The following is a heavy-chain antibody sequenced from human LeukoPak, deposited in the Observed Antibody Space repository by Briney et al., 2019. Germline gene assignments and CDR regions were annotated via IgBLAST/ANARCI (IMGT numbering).Heavy chain of an antibody. CDR3: ARFYDSSGYRKPRFDY. CDR1: GGSISSSSYY. J-gene: IGHJ4*02. V-gene: IGHV4-39*07. Sequence: SETLSLTCTVSGGSISSSSYYWGWIRQPPGKGLEWIGEINHSGSTNYNPSLKSRVTISVDTSKNQFSLKLSSVTAADTAVYYCARFYDSSGYRKPRFDYWGQGTLVTVSS. D-gene: IGHD3-22*01. CDR2: INHSGST.